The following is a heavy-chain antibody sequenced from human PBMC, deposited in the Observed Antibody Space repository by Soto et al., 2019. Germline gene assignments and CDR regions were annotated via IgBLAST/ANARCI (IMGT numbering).Heavy chain of an antibody. D-gene: IGHD6-13*01. CDR1: GYSFTSYW. Sequence: GESLKISCKGSGYSFTSYWIGWVRQMPGKGLEWMGIIYPGDSDTRYSPSFQGQVTISADKSISTAYLQWSSLKASDTAMYYCARWSVDSSSWYDAFDIWGQGTMVTVSS. CDR2: IYPGDSDT. V-gene: IGHV5-51*01. CDR3: ARWSVDSSSWYDAFDI. J-gene: IGHJ3*02.